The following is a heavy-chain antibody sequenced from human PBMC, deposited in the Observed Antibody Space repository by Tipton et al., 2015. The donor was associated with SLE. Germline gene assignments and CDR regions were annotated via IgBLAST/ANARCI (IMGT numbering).Heavy chain of an antibody. CDR3: AREGPGAARQYLDY. CDR1: GASIRSHY. CDR2: IYNGGRT. V-gene: IGHV4-59*11. J-gene: IGHJ4*02. D-gene: IGHD6-6*01. Sequence: TLSLTCTVSGASIRSHYWSWIRQTPGKGLEWIGDIYNGGRTNYNASLKSRVTISVDTSKNQFSLRLTSVTAADPAVYFCAREGPGAARQYLDYWGQRTLVTVSS.